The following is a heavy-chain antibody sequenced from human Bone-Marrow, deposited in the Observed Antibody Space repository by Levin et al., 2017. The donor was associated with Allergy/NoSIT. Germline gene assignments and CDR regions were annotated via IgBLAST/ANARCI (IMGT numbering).Heavy chain of an antibody. Sequence: PSQTLSLTCAVSCASISSGGHYWTWIRQHPGKGLEWIGHIYHTGTTSLNPSLESRVAVSVDTSENQISLKLSSVTAADTAVYYCARVGDRYDAFDVWGQGTAVSVSS. D-gene: IGHD3-16*01. CDR2: IYHTGTT. V-gene: IGHV4-31*11. J-gene: IGHJ3*01. CDR3: ARVGDRYDAFDV. CDR1: CASISSGGHY.